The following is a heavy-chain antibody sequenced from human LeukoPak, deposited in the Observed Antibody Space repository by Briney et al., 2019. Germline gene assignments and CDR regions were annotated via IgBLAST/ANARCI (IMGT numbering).Heavy chain of an antibody. CDR2: IIPIICIA. V-gene: IGHV1-69*02. CDR3: ARSIAYCGGDCSRMAFDI. D-gene: IGHD2-21*02. CDR1: GCTFSSYT. J-gene: IGHJ3*02. Sequence: SVKVSCKASGCTFSSYTISWLRQATGQPLEWIVRIIPIICIANYAQKNQGIDTITAITSTSTTYMELSRLRSEDTGVYDCARSIAYCGGDCSRMAFDIWGQGTMVTVSS.